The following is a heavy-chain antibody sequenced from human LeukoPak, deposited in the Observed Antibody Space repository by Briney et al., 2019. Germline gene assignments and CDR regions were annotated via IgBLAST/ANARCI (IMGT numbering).Heavy chain of an antibody. CDR1: GGSISSGDYY. CDR2: IYYSGST. V-gene: IGHV4-30-4*01. CDR3: ARVCWNHYYGMDV. Sequence: SETLSLTCTVSGGSISSGDYYWSWIRQPPGKGLEWIGYIYYSGSTYYNPSLKSRVTISVDTSKNQFSLKLSSVTAADTAVYYCARVCWNHYYGMDVWGQGTTVTVSS. D-gene: IGHD1-1*01. J-gene: IGHJ6*02.